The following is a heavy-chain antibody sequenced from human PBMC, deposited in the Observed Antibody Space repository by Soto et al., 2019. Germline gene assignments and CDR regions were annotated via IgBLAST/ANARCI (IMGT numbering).Heavy chain of an antibody. Sequence: GGSLRLSCAASGFTFSHYSMNWVRQAPGKGMEWVSYISSSSSTIYYAGSVKGRFTISRDNAKNSLFLQMNSLRAEDTAVYYCAKDIDVGGQGTLVTVSS. V-gene: IGHV3-48*01. CDR2: ISSSSSTI. CDR3: AKDIDV. J-gene: IGHJ4*02. CDR1: GFTFSHYS. D-gene: IGHD2-15*01.